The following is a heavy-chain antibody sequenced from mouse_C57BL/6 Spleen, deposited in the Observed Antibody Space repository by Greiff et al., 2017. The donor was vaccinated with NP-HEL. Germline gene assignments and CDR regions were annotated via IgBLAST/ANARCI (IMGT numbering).Heavy chain of an antibody. CDR1: GYTFTSYW. CDR2: IYPSDSET. J-gene: IGHJ2*01. D-gene: IGHD2-4*01. Sequence: QVQLQQPGAELVRPGSSVKLSCKASGYTFTSYWMDWVKQRPGQGLEWIGNIYPSDSETHYNQKFKDKATLTVDKSSSAAYMQLSSLTSEDSAVYYCATGMITAGNFDYWGQGTTLTVSS. V-gene: IGHV1-61*01. CDR3: ATGMITAGNFDY.